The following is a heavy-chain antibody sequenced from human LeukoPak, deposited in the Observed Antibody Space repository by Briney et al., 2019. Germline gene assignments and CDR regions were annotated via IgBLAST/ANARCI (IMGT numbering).Heavy chain of an antibody. J-gene: IGHJ3*02. D-gene: IGHD3-9*01. V-gene: IGHV3-48*04. CDR3: ARVYDSDILTGYQVEAFDI. CDR1: GFDFSTYS. Sequence: GGSLRLSCAASGFDFSTYSIDWVRQAPGKGLEWVSYISSSSSNIYHADSVKGRFTISRDNAKNSLHLQMNSLRAEDTAVYYCARVYDSDILTGYQVEAFDIWGQGTMVTVSS. CDR2: ISSSSSNI.